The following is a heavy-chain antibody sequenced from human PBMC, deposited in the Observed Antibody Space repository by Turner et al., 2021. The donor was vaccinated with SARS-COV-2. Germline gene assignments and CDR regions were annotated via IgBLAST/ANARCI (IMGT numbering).Heavy chain of an antibody. CDR2: IYCNDDK. Sequence: LTFKWSAPARVKHTPTLKLTCTFSGFSLSTSGVGVGWIRQPPGKGLEWLGLIYCNDDKRYSPSLKRRLTITKDTTKNQAVLTMTNIDPVDTATYYCAHSPFQLLDMGVFDYWGQGTLVTVSS. CDR1: GFSLSTSGVG. J-gene: IGHJ4*02. CDR3: AHSPFQLLDMGVFDY. V-gene: IGHV2-5*01. D-gene: IGHD2-2*01.